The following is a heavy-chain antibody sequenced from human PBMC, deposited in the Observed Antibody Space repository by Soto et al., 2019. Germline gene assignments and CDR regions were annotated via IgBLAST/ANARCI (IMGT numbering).Heavy chain of an antibody. J-gene: IGHJ4*02. Sequence: QVQLVESGGGVVQPGRSLRLSCAASGFTFSSYAMHWVRQAPGKGLEWVAVISYDGSNKYYADSVKGRFTISRDNSKNTMYLQMNCLRAEDTAVYYCAIYLNYESSVYYVWGQGTLVTVSS. CDR1: GFTFSSYA. CDR3: AIYLNYESSVYYV. V-gene: IGHV3-30-3*01. CDR2: ISYDGSNK. D-gene: IGHD3-22*01.